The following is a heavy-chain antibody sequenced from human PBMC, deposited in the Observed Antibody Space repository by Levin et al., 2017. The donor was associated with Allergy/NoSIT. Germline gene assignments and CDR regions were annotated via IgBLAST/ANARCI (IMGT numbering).Heavy chain of an antibody. V-gene: IGHV3-23*01. CDR2: ISSSGGST. D-gene: IGHD6-19*01. CDR1: GFTFSTYA. CDR3: AKAAYNSGGYDY. J-gene: IGHJ4*02. Sequence: LSLTCAASGFTFSTYAMSWVRQAPGKGLEWVSGISSSGGSTYYADSVKGRFTISRDNSKNTLFLQMNSLRAEDTAVYSCAKAAYNSGGYDYWGQGTLVTVSS.